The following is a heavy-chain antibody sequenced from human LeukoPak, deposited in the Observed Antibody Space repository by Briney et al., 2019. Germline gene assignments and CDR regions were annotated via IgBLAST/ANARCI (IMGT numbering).Heavy chain of an antibody. J-gene: IGHJ5*02. CDR2: ISAYNGNT. CDR1: GYTFTSYD. D-gene: IGHD6-19*01. V-gene: IGHV1-18*01. CDR3: ARDYRIAVAGRGWFDP. Sequence: AASVKVSCKASGYTFTSYDISWVRQAPGQGLEWMGWISAYNGNTNYAQKLQGRVTMTTDTSTSTAYMELRSLRSDDTAVYYCARDYRIAVAGRGWFDPWGQGTLVTVSS.